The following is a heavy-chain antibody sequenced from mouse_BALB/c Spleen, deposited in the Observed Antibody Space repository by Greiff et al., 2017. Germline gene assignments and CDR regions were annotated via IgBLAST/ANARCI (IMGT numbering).Heavy chain of an antibody. CDR3: ASAYYGNPYAMDY. V-gene: IGHV1-14*01. CDR2: INPYNDGT. CDR1: GYTFTSYV. D-gene: IGHD2-10*01. J-gene: IGHJ4*01. Sequence: VHVKQSGPELVKPGASVKMSCKASGYTFTSYVMHWVKQKPGQGLEWIGYINPYNDGTKYNEKFKGKATLTSDKSSSTAYMELSSLTSEDSAVYYCASAYYGNPYAMDYWGQGTSVTVSS.